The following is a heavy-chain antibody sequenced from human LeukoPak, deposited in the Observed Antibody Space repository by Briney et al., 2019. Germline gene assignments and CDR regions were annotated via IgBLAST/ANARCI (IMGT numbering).Heavy chain of an antibody. D-gene: IGHD6-13*01. V-gene: IGHV3-23*01. CDR2: ISGSGGST. J-gene: IGHJ4*02. Sequence: GGSLRLSCAASGFTFSSYAMSWVRQAPGKGLEWVSAISGSGGSTYYADSVKGRFTISRDNSKNTLYLQMNSLRAEDTAVYYCAKNSRSSSWYSPVYWGQGTPVTVSS. CDR3: AKNSRSSSWYSPVY. CDR1: GFTFSSYA.